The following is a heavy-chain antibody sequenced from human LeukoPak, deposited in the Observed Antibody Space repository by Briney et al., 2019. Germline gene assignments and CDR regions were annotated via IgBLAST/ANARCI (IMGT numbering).Heavy chain of an antibody. CDR3: ARWSTTTGGYFDS. D-gene: IGHD2/OR15-2a*01. Sequence: ASVKVSCKASGYNFGNYGINWVRQPPGQGLEWMGCISAYSGNTKYSENFQDRITFKTETSTSTASMELRSLTTDDTGVDYCARWSTTTGGYFDSWGQGTRLTVSS. CDR1: GYNFGNYG. V-gene: IGHV1-18*01. J-gene: IGHJ4*02. CDR2: ISAYSGNT.